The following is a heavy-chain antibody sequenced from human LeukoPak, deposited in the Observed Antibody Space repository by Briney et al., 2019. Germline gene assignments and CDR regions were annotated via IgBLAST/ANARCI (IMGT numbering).Heavy chain of an antibody. CDR3: ARRFPGGYGDYFDY. J-gene: IGHJ4*02. V-gene: IGHV4-4*07. CDR2: IQASGTT. D-gene: IGHD4-17*01. Sequence: SETLSLTCTVSGGSISNYHWSWIRQPAGKGLEWIGRIQASGTTKYNSSLESRVTMSVDTSKNQFSLKVTSVTAADTAVYYCARRFPGGYGDYFDYWGQGLLVTVST. CDR1: GGSISNYH.